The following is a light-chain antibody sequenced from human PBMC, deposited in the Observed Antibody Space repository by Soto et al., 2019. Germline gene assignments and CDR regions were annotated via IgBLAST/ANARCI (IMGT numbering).Light chain of an antibody. J-gene: IGKJ1*01. CDR1: QSVSSY. CDR2: DAS. Sequence: EIVLTQSPATLSLSPGERATLSCRASQSVSSYLAWYQQKPGQAPRLLIYDASNRATGIAARFSGSGSGTDFTLTISSLEPEDFAVYYCQQRSNWPRTFRQGTKVEIK. CDR3: QQRSNWPRT. V-gene: IGKV3-11*01.